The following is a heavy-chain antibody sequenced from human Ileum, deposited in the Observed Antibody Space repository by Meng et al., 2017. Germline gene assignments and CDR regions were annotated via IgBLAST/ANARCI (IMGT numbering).Heavy chain of an antibody. CDR2: MFDNDSP. V-gene: IGHV4-59*01. D-gene: IGHD3-16*01. Sequence: VHLQESGPGMWTPSEPPSLTCMFSCVSIRTYYRNWVRQTPGKGLELIGNMFDNDSPKYNPSLKSRVTMSLDTSKYQFYLNLASVTAADTAVYYCARAVWGRAAPDWGQGTLVTVSS. CDR1: CVSIRTYY. J-gene: IGHJ4*02. CDR3: ARAVWGRAAPD.